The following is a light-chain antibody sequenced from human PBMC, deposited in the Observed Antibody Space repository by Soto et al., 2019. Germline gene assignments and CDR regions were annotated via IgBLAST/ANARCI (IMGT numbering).Light chain of an antibody. Sequence: ILRTQSPSSLSSSTGYRVTITCRASQGISSYLAWFQQKPGRPPKLLMSATSTLQSDVPSRFSGSGSGTDFTLTIGCLQSEDLAIYYCQQYYTYPWTFGQGTKVDIK. V-gene: IGKV1-8*01. CDR3: QQYYTYPWT. CDR2: ATS. CDR1: QGISSY. J-gene: IGKJ1*01.